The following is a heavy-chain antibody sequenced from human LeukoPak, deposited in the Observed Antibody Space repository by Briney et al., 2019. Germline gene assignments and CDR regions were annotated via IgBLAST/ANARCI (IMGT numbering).Heavy chain of an antibody. CDR2: IIPIFGTA. D-gene: IGHD6-19*01. V-gene: IGHV1-69*05. CDR1: GGTFSSYA. J-gene: IGHJ3*02. Sequence: SVKVSCKASGGTFSSYAISWVRQAPGQGLEWMGRIIPIFGTANYAQKFQGRVTITTDESTSTAYMELSSLRSEDTAAYYCARDGEIAVAGYHDAFDIWGQGTMVTVSS. CDR3: ARDGEIAVAGYHDAFDI.